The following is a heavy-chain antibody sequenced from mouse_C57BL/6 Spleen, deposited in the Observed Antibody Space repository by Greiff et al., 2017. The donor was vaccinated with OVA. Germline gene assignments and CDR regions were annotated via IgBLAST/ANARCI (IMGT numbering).Heavy chain of an antibody. D-gene: IGHD4-1*01. CDR2: ISSGSSTI. Sequence: EVKVVESGGGLVKPGGSLKLSCAASGFTFSDYGMHWVRQAPEKGLEWVAYISSGSSTIYYADTVKGRFTISRDNAKNTLFLQMTSLRSEDTAMYYCARLGRYAMDYWGQGTSVTVSS. CDR3: ARLGRYAMDY. CDR1: GFTFSDYG. V-gene: IGHV5-17*01. J-gene: IGHJ4*01.